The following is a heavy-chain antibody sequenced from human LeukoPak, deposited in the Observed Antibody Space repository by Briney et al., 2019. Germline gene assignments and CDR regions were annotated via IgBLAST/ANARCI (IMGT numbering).Heavy chain of an antibody. V-gene: IGHV1-2*02. CDR3: ARWAGRTFRWFDP. CDR2: INPNSGGT. J-gene: IGHJ5*02. Sequence: ASVKVSCKASGYTFTGYYMHWVRQAPGQGLEWMGWINPNSGGTNYAQKFQGRVTMTRDTPISTAYMELSRLRSDDTAVYYCARWAGRTFRWFDPWGQGTLVTVSS. CDR1: GYTFTGYY. D-gene: IGHD1-1*01.